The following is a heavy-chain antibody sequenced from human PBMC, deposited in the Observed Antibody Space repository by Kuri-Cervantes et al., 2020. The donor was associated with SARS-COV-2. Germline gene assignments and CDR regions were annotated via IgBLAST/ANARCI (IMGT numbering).Heavy chain of an antibody. CDR2: ISGSGGST. CDR3: AKLGGGDYDFWSGYSDYYYGMDV. Sequence: GGSLRLSCSAFGFTFSSYAMSWVRQAPGKGLEWVSAISGSGGSTYYADSVKGRFTISRDNSKNTLYLQMNSLRAEDTAVYYCAKLGGGDYDFWSGYSDYYYGMDVWGQGTTVTVSS. D-gene: IGHD3-3*01. J-gene: IGHJ6*02. V-gene: IGHV3-23*01. CDR1: GFTFSSYA.